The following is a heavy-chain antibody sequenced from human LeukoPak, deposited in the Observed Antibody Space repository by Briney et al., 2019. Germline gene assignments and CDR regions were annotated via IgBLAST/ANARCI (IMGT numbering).Heavy chain of an antibody. CDR1: GFSFSSHW. CDR3: ARALAVAGTGGFDP. D-gene: IGHD6-19*01. J-gene: IGHJ5*02. CDR2: TNDDGSEK. V-gene: IGHV3-7*04. Sequence: PGGSLRLSCAGSGFSFSSHWMSWVRQAPGKGLEWVANTNDDGSEKNYVDSVKGRFTISRDNAKKSLFLQMNSLRADDTAVYYCARALAVAGTGGFDPWGQGTLVTVSS.